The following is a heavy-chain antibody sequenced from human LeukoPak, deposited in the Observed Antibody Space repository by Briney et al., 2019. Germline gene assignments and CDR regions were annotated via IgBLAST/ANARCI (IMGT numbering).Heavy chain of an antibody. D-gene: IGHD1-26*01. V-gene: IGHV3-74*01. CDR1: GNYW. CDR3: VRDLGGRSGH. CDR2: INEDGSTT. J-gene: IGHJ4*02. Sequence: GGSLRLSCAASGNYWMHWVRQAPGKGLVWVSRINEDGSTTNYADSVKGRSTIFRDNAKNTLYLQMNSLRAEDTAVYYCVRDLGGRSGHWGQGTLVTVSS.